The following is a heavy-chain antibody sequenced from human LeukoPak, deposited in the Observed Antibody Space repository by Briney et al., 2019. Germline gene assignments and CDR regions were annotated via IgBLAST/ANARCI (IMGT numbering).Heavy chain of an antibody. V-gene: IGHV3-30-3*01. D-gene: IGHD2-2*01. J-gene: IGHJ6*02. Sequence: GGSLRLSCAASGFTFSSYAMHWVSQAPGKGLEWVAVISYDGSNKYYADSVKGRFTISRDNSKNTLYLQMNSLRAEDTAVYYCARELCSSTSRYGRYYGMDVWGQGTTVTVSS. CDR1: GFTFSSYA. CDR2: ISYDGSNK. CDR3: ARELCSSTSRYGRYYGMDV.